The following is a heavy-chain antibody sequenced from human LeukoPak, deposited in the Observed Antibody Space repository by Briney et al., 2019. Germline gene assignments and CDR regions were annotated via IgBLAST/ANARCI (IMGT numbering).Heavy chain of an antibody. CDR2: IYYSGST. J-gene: IGHJ6*02. CDR1: GGSIKTYY. Sequence: PSETLSLTCTVSGGSIKTYYWSWIRQPPGKGLEWIGYIYYSGSTNYNPSLKSRVTISVDTSKNQFSLKLSSVTAADTAVYYCARVYAAAGVWGMDVWGQGTTVTVSS. D-gene: IGHD6-13*01. V-gene: IGHV4-59*01. CDR3: ARVYAAAGVWGMDV.